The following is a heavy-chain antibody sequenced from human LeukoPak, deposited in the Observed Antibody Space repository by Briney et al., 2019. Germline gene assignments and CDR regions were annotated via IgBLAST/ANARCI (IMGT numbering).Heavy chain of an antibody. Sequence: GGSLRLSCAASGFTFSSYWMSWVRQAPGKGLEWVSYISSSGSTIYYADSVKGRFTISRDNAKNSLYLQMNSLRAEDTAVYYCARDANFWSGYYFDYWGQGTLVTVSS. CDR1: GFTFSSYW. V-gene: IGHV3-48*04. CDR3: ARDANFWSGYYFDY. D-gene: IGHD3-3*01. J-gene: IGHJ4*02. CDR2: ISSSGSTI.